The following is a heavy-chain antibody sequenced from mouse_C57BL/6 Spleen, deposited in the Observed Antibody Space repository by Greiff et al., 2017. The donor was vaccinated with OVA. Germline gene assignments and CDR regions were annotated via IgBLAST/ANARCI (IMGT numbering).Heavy chain of an antibody. J-gene: IGHJ2*01. CDR2: IWSDGST. CDR3: ARQAPFYGSRTRWYYFDY. CDR1: GFSLTSYG. Sequence: QVQLQQSGPGLVAPSQSLSITCTVSGFSLTSYGVHWVRQPPGKGLEWLVVIWSDGSTTYNSALKSRLSISKDNSKSQVFLKMNSLQTDDTAMYYCARQAPFYGSRTRWYYFDYWGQGTTLTVSS. V-gene: IGHV2-6-1*01. D-gene: IGHD1-1*01.